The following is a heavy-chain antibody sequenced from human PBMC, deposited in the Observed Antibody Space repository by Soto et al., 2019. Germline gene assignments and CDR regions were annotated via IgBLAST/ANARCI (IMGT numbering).Heavy chain of an antibody. CDR3: ARDYYGSENWFDP. CDR2: IWYDGSNK. CDR1: GFTFSSYG. Sequence: GGSLRLSCAASGFTFSSYGMHWVRQAPGKGLEWVAVIWYDGSNKYYADSVKGRFTISRDNSKNTLYLQMNSLRAEDTAVYYCARDYYGSENWFDPWGQGTLVTVSS. J-gene: IGHJ5*02. D-gene: IGHD3-10*01. V-gene: IGHV3-33*01.